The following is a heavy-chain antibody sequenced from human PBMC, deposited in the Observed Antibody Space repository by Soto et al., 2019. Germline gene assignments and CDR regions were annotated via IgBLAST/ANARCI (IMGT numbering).Heavy chain of an antibody. CDR2: IYYSGST. Sequence: SATLALTCTVSGGSISSYYWSWIRQPPGKGLEWIGYIYYSGSTNYNPPLKSRVTISVDTSKNQFCLKLSSVTAADTAVYYCARMGNSVVNWFDPWGQGTLVTVSS. J-gene: IGHJ5*02. V-gene: IGHV4-59*01. CDR3: ARMGNSVVNWFDP. D-gene: IGHD2-15*01. CDR1: GGSISSYY.